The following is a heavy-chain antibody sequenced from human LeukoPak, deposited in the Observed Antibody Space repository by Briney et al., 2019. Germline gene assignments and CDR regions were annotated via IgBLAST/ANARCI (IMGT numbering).Heavy chain of an antibody. CDR1: GGSISSYY. J-gene: IGHJ3*02. Sequence: KPSETLSLTCTVSGGSISSYYWSWIRQPPGKGLEWIGYIYYSGSTNYNPSLKSRVTISVDTSKNQFSLKLSSVTAADTAVYYCARRAINDSSGARLDAFDIWGQGTMVTVSS. V-gene: IGHV4-59*08. CDR2: IYYSGST. CDR3: ARRAINDSSGARLDAFDI. D-gene: IGHD3-22*01.